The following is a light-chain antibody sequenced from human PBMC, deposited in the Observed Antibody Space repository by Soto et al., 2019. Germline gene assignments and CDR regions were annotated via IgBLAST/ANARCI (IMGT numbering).Light chain of an antibody. J-gene: IGKJ1*01. CDR1: QSVSSN. V-gene: IGKV3-15*01. CDR2: GAS. CDR3: QQYNNWPRT. Sequence: EIVITHSXATLSFXXXXIXTLXSXASQSVSSNLAWHQQKPGQAPRILMYGASTRATGIPAGFSGSGSGTEFTLTISSLQSEDFAVYYCQQYNNWPRTFGQGTKVDI.